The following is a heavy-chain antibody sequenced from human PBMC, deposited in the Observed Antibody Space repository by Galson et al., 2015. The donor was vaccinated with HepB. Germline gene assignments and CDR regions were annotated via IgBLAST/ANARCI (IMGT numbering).Heavy chain of an antibody. D-gene: IGHD3-22*01. CDR2: ISAYNGNT. CDR1: GYTFTSYG. Sequence: SVKVSCKASGYTFTSYGISWVRQAPGQGLEWMGWISAYNGNTNYAQKLQGRVTMSTDTSTSTAYMEMRSLRSDDTAVYYCARDQFALEYNYDTSFDYWGQGTLVTVSS. CDR3: ARDQFALEYNYDTSFDY. V-gene: IGHV1-18*04. J-gene: IGHJ4*02.